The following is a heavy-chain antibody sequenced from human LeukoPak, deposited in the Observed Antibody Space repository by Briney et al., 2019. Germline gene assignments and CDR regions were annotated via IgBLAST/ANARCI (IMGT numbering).Heavy chain of an antibody. V-gene: IGHV3-15*01. CDR2: IKSKTDGGTT. D-gene: IGHD2-15*01. CDR1: GFTFSNAW. CDR3: AEDVVVIVAAKPGI. J-gene: IGHJ4*02. Sequence: PGGSLRLSCAASGFTFSNAWMSWVRQAPGKGLEWVGRIKSKTDGGTTDYAAPVKGRFTISRDDSKNTLYLQMNSLRAEDTAIYYCAEDVVVIVAAKPGIWGQGTLVTVSS.